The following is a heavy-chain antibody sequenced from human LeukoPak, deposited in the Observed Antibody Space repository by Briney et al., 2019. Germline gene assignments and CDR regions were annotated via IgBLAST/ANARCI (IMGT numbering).Heavy chain of an antibody. J-gene: IGHJ3*02. CDR2: IYYSGST. CDR3: ARGSPNDAFDI. V-gene: IGHV4-59*01. D-gene: IGHD6-13*01. CDR1: GGSISSYY. Sequence: PSDTLSLTCTASGGSISSYYWSWIRQPPGKGLEWIGYIYYSGSTNYNPSLKSRVTISVDTSKNQFSLKLSSVTAADTAVYYCARGSPNDAFDIWGQGTMVTVSS.